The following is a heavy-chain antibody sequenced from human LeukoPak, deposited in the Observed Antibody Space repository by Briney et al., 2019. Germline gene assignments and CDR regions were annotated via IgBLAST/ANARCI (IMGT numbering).Heavy chain of an antibody. Sequence: GESLKISCNSSGYIYTSYWIGWVRQMPGKGLEWMGIIYPGDSDTRYSPSFQGQVTISADKSISTAYLQWSSLKASDTAMYYCARLPPGVVVPAASVDYWGQGTLVTVSS. CDR1: GYIYTSYW. CDR2: IYPGDSDT. D-gene: IGHD2-2*01. V-gene: IGHV5-51*01. CDR3: ARLPPGVVVPAASVDY. J-gene: IGHJ4*02.